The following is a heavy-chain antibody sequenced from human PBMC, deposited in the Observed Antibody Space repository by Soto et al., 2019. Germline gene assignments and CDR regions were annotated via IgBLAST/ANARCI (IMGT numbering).Heavy chain of an antibody. CDR3: ARHRQSYGDYRFDY. CDR2: IYYSGST. V-gene: IGHV4-59*08. D-gene: IGHD4-17*01. J-gene: IGHJ4*02. Sequence: SETLSLTCTVSGGSISSYYWSWIRQPPGKGLEWIGYIYYSGSTNYNPSLKSRVTISVDTSKNQFSLRLSSVTAADTAVYYCARHRQSYGDYRFDYWGQGTLVTVSS. CDR1: GGSISSYY.